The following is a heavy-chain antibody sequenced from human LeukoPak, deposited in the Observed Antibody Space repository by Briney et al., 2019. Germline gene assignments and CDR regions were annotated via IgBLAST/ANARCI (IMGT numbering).Heavy chain of an antibody. D-gene: IGHD1-26*01. V-gene: IGHV3-48*03. CDR2: ISGSGGTI. CDR1: GITFKNYE. CDR3: ATFIVGPTLDY. Sequence: GGSLRLSCAVSGITFKNYELNWVRQAPGKGLEWVSYISGSGGTIYYADSVKGRFTISRDNARNSFYLQLNSLRAEDTALYYCATFIVGPTLDYWGQGALVTVSS. J-gene: IGHJ4*02.